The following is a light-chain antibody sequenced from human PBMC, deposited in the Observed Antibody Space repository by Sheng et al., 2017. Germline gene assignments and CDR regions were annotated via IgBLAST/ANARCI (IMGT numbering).Light chain of an antibody. Sequence: DIQMTQSPSSLSASVGDRVTISCRASQPISKFLNWYQQKPGKAPNLLIYAASSLQSGSRLGSSGXGSGTVXTLTISSLQPEDFATYYCQQSYLTVATFGQGTKVEIK. J-gene: IGKJ1*01. CDR1: QPISKF. V-gene: IGKV1-39*01. CDR2: AAS. CDR3: QQSYLTVAT.